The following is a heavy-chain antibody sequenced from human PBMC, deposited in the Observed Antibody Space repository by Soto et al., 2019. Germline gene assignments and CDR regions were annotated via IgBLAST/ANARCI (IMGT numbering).Heavy chain of an antibody. D-gene: IGHD2-2*01. J-gene: IGHJ4*02. CDR3: ARASSTSLSPNDY. CDR1: GFTFSDYY. Sequence: QVQLVESGGGLVKPGGSLRLSCAASGFTFSDYYMSWIRQAPGKGLEWVSYISSSSSYTNYADSVKGRFTISRDNAKNSLYLQMNSLRAEDTAVYYCARASSTSLSPNDYWGQGTLVTVSS. V-gene: IGHV3-11*06. CDR2: ISSSSSYT.